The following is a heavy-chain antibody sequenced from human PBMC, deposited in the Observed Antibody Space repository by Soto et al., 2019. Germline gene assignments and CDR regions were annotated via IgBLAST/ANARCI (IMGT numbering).Heavy chain of an antibody. V-gene: IGHV3-23*01. D-gene: IGHD3-10*01. J-gene: IGHJ4*02. CDR2: TTNTGGDK. Sequence: PGGSLRLSCAASGFSFKNYAMTWVRQVPGQGLEWVSTTTNTGGDKIYADSVRGRFTISRDNSKSTLYLQMNSLRAEDAAIYYCAKTSGESYPESRVFDSWGQGARVTASS. CDR1: GFSFKNYA. CDR3: AKTSGESYPESRVFDS.